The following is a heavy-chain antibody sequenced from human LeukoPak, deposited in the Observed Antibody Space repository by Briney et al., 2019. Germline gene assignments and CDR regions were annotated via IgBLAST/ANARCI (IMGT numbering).Heavy chain of an antibody. CDR2: ISGSGGTT. Sequence: GGSLRLSCAASGFTFNSYAMTWVRQAPGKGLEWVSAISGSGGTTYYADSVKGRFTISRDSSKNTLHLQMNSLRAEDTAVYYCAKVSGGGLYYDGMDVWGQGTTVTVSS. D-gene: IGHD1-14*01. CDR3: AKVSGGGLYYDGMDV. V-gene: IGHV3-23*01. CDR1: GFTFNSYA. J-gene: IGHJ6*02.